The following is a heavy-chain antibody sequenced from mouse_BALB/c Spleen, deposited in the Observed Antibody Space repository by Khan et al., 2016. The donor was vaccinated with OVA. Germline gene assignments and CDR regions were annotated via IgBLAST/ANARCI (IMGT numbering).Heavy chain of an antibody. V-gene: IGHV14-3*02. D-gene: IGHD4-1*01. Sequence: MQLEESGAELVKPGASVKLSCTASGFNIKDTHMHWVKQRPEKGLEWIGRIDPANDNSKYDPRFQGKATITADTSSNTAYLHLSSLTSEDTAVYYCAPAGTGDYFDYWGQGTTLTVSS. CDR2: IDPANDNS. CDR3: APAGTGDYFDY. J-gene: IGHJ2*01. CDR1: GFNIKDTH.